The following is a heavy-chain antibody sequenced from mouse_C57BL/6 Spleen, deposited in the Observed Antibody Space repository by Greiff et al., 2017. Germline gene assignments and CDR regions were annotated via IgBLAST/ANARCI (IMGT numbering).Heavy chain of an antibody. CDR2: IHPTRGST. CDR3: AREARERLAY. V-gene: IGHV1-64*01. CDR1: GYTFTSYW. J-gene: IGHJ3*01. Sequence: QVQLQQPGAELVKPGASVKLSCKASGYTFTSYWMHWVKQRPGQGLEWIGLIHPTRGSTNYNEQFKSKATLTVDKASITAYMQLSIRTSEDSAVYYCAREARERLAYWGQGTLVTVSA.